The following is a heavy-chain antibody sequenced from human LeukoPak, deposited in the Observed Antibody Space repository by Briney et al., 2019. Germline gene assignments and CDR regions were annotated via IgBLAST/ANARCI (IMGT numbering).Heavy chain of an antibody. CDR1: GYSFTSYW. Sequence: GESLKISCKGSGYSFTSYWIGWVRQMPGKGLEWMGIIYPGDSDTRYSPSFQGQVTISADKSISTAYLQWSSPKASDTAMYYCARSDCSSTSCYQGWFDPWGQGTLVTVSS. V-gene: IGHV5-51*01. D-gene: IGHD2-2*01. CDR2: IYPGDSDT. CDR3: ARSDCSSTSCYQGWFDP. J-gene: IGHJ5*02.